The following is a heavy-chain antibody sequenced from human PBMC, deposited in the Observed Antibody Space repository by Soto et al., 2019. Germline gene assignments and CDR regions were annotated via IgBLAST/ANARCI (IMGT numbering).Heavy chain of an antibody. CDR1: GFTFSSYA. V-gene: IGHV3-30*04. Sequence: GGSLRLSCAASGFTFSSYAMHWVRQAPGKGLEWVAVISYDGSNKYYADSVKGRFTISRDNSKNTLYLQMNSLRAEDTAVYYCARVTSLTINWGREGYLDYWGQGTLGTVSA. CDR3: ARVTSLTINWGREGYLDY. D-gene: IGHD7-27*01. CDR2: ISYDGSNK. J-gene: IGHJ4*02.